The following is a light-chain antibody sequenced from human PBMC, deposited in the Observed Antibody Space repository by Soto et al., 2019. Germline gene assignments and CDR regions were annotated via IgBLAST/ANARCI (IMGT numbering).Light chain of an antibody. CDR3: QQYNNWPPWT. J-gene: IGKJ1*01. V-gene: IGKV3-15*01. Sequence: RVMTQFPATLSLSPGERATLSCRASQSVSTNVAWYQQKPGQAPRLLIYGASTRATDIPARFSGSGSGTDFTLTISSLQSEDFAVYYCQQYNNWPPWTFGQGTKVEVK. CDR2: GAS. CDR1: QSVSTN.